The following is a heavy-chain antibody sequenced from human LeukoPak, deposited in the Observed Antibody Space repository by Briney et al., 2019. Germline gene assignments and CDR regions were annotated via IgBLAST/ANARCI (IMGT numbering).Heavy chain of an antibody. CDR3: AGGPYCSGGNCYLPGYFDY. D-gene: IGHD2-15*01. J-gene: IGHJ4*02. CDR1: GFSFRTYS. V-gene: IGHV3-21*01. Sequence: GGSLRLSCAASGFSFRTYSMNWVRQAPGKGLEWVSSISGSYTYIYYADSVKGRFTISRDNAKNSLYLQMNSLRAEDTAVYYCAGGPYCSGGNCYLPGYFDYWGQGTLVTVSS. CDR2: ISGSYTYI.